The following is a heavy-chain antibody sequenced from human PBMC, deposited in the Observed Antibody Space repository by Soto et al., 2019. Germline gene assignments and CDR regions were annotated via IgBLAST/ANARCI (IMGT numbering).Heavy chain of an antibody. CDR2: INAGNGNT. Sequence: GASVKVSCKASGYTFTSYIMHWVRQAPGQRLEWMGWINAGNGNTKYSQKFQGRVTITRDTSASTAYMELSSLRSEDTAVYYCAREYNYYDSNFDAFDIWGQGTMVTVSS. CDR1: GYTFTSYI. D-gene: IGHD3-22*01. CDR3: AREYNYYDSNFDAFDI. V-gene: IGHV1-3*01. J-gene: IGHJ3*02.